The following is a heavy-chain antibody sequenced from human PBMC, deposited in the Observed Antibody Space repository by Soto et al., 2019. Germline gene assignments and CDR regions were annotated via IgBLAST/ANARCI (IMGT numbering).Heavy chain of an antibody. V-gene: IGHV3-48*04. D-gene: IGHD3-10*01. CDR1: GFTFSSYS. CDR2: ISSSSSTI. CDR3: ARVQYGSGRLDALDI. J-gene: IGHJ3*02. Sequence: GGSLRLSCAASGFTFSSYSMNWVRQAPGKGLEWVSYISSSSSTIYYADSVKGRFTISRDNAKNSLYLQMNSLRAEDPAVAYCARVQYGSGRLDALDIWGQGTMVTVSS.